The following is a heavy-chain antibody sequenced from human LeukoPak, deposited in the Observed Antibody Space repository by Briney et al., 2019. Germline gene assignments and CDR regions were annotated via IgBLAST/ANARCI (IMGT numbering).Heavy chain of an antibody. CDR3: ARGSPVDY. V-gene: IGHV3-7*01. CDR2: IKQDGSEK. CDR1: GFTFSDYW. J-gene: IGHJ4*02. Sequence: GGSLRLSCVASGFTFSDYWMTWVRQAPGKGLKWVANIKQDGSEKYYVDSVKGRFTISRDNAKNSLYLQMNTLRAEDTAVYYCARGSPVDYWGQGTLVTVSS.